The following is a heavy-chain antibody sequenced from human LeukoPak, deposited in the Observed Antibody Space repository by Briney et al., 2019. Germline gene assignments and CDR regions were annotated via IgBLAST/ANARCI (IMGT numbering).Heavy chain of an antibody. Sequence: GGSLTLTCAATGFTFSSYAMSWVRQAPGKGLQWVSTVAGTTNYADSVRGRLTISRNNPKNRLYLQRNSLSTEDTAIYYLGKAFRQYGSSTFSSFDIWGQGTMVTVSS. CDR2: VAGTT. D-gene: IGHD6-13*01. J-gene: IGHJ3*02. CDR1: GFTFSSYA. V-gene: IGHV3-23*01. CDR3: GKAFRQYGSSTFSSFDI.